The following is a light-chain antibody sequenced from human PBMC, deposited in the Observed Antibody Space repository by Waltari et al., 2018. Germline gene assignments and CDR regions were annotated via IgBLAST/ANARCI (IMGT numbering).Light chain of an antibody. CDR3: QQYDISPLT. CDR2: GAS. J-gene: IGKJ4*01. V-gene: IGKV3-20*01. CDR1: QTVRTTY. Sequence: EIVLTQYPGTLSSSPGERANLSCRASQTVRTTYLAWYQQKPGQAPTLLIYGASSRATGIPDRFSGSGSGTDFSLTISSLEPEDFAVYYCQQYDISPLTFGGGTKVEIK.